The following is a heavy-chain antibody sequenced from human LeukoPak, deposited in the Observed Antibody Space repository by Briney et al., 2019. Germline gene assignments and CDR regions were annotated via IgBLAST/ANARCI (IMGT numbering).Heavy chain of an antibody. CDR2: IYYSGST. D-gene: IGHD2-2*01. J-gene: IGHJ3*02. Sequence: PSETLSLTCTVSGGSISSYYWSWIRQPPGKGLEWIGYIYYSGSTNYNPSLKSRVTISVDTSKNQFSLKLSSVTAADTAVYYCARDVVPAAIDAFDIWGQGTMVTVSS. CDR3: ARDVVPAAIDAFDI. V-gene: IGHV4-4*08. CDR1: GGSISSYY.